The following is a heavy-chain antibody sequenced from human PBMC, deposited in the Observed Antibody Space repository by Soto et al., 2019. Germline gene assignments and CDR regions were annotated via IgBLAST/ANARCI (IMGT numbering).Heavy chain of an antibody. CDR1: GFTFSSYA. CDR3: AKPPITIFGVVITTYYYYGMDV. CDR2: ISGSGGST. J-gene: IGHJ6*02. Sequence: VGSLRLSCAASGFTFSSYAMSWVRQAPGKGLEWVSAISGSGGSTYYADSVKGRFTISRDNSKNTLYLQMNSLRAEDTAVYYCAKPPITIFGVVITTYYYYGMDVWGQRTTVTVSS. V-gene: IGHV3-23*01. D-gene: IGHD3-3*01.